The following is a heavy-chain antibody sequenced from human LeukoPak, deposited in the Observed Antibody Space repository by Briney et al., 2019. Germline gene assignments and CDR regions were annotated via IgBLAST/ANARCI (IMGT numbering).Heavy chain of an antibody. CDR3: AELGIAMIGGV. D-gene: IGHD3-10*02. CDR2: ISSSGSTI. J-gene: IGHJ6*04. V-gene: IGHV3-48*03. Sequence: GGSVRLSCAASGFTFSSYEMNWVRQAPGEGLEWVSYISSSGSTIYYADAVKGRYTIFRDNAKNSLYLQMNSLRAEDTAVYYCAELGIAMIGGVWGKGTTVTISS. CDR1: GFTFSSYE.